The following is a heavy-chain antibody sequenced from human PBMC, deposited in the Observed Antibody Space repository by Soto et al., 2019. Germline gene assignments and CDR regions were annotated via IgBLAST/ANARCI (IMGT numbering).Heavy chain of an antibody. CDR1: GGSISSSSYH. Sequence: SETLSLTCTVSGGSISSSSYHWGWIRQPPGKGLEWIGSIYYSGRTYYNPSLKSRVTISVDTSKNQFSLKLSSVTAADTAVYYFASHPGGHYYDSSGYYYVRVLDYWGQGTLVTVSS. V-gene: IGHV4-39*01. D-gene: IGHD3-22*01. CDR2: IYYSGRT. CDR3: ASHPGGHYYDSSGYYYVRVLDY. J-gene: IGHJ4*02.